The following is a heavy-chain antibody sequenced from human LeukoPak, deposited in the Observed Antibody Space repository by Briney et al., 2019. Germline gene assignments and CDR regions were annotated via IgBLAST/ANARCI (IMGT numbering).Heavy chain of an antibody. J-gene: IGHJ4*02. Sequence: GGSLRLSCAASGFTFSSYEMNWVRQGPGKGLEWVSYISSSGSTIYYADSVKGRFTISRDNAKNSLYLQMNSLRAEDTALYYYAKDSRYSSSCFDYWGQGTLVTVSS. CDR1: GFTFSSYE. V-gene: IGHV3-48*03. CDR2: ISSSGSTI. CDR3: AKDSRYSSSCFDY. D-gene: IGHD6-13*01.